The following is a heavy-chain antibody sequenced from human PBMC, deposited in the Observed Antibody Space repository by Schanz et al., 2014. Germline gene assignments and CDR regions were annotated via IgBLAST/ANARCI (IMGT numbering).Heavy chain of an antibody. CDR3: ARDPNSVNEIDY. Sequence: EVQLLESGGGLVQPGGSLRLSCAASGFTFSSNAMCWVRQAPGKGLEWVSTISGLGEATFYSDSVKGRFTVSRDNSKNIVYLQMNRLRAEDTAVYYCARDPNSVNEIDYWGQGTLVTVSS. D-gene: IGHD5-12*01. CDR1: GFTFSSNA. CDR2: ISGLGEAT. V-gene: IGHV3-23*01. J-gene: IGHJ4*02.